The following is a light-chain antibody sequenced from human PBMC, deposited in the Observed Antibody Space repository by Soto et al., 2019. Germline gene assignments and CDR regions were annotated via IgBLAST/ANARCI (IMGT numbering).Light chain of an antibody. Sequence: EIVLTQSPGTVSLSPGERATLSCRASQSVNSNYVAWYQQKPGQAPRLLIFGASGRATGIPDRFSGSGSGTGFALTISRLEPEDFAVYYCQQYGSSPYTFGQGTKLEIK. J-gene: IGKJ2*01. CDR2: GAS. V-gene: IGKV3-20*01. CDR3: QQYGSSPYT. CDR1: QSVNSNY.